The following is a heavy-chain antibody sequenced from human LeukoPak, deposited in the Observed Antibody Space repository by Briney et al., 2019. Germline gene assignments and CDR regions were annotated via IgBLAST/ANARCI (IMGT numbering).Heavy chain of an antibody. Sequence: ASVKVSCKASGYTFTSYGISWVRQAPGQGLEWMGWISAYNGNTNYAQKLQGRVTMTTDTSTSTAYMELRSLRSDDTAVYYCARALKANGIVATMDYYYYGMDVWGQGTTVTVSS. D-gene: IGHD5-12*01. CDR3: ARALKANGIVATMDYYYYGMDV. CDR2: ISAYNGNT. CDR1: GYTFTSYG. J-gene: IGHJ6*02. V-gene: IGHV1-18*01.